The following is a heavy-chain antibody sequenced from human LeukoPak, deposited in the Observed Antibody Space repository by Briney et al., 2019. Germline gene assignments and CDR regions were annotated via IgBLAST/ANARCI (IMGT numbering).Heavy chain of an antibody. D-gene: IGHD6-19*01. CDR3: ARGSAWYFVY. CDR1: GDSVSSDSSY. CDR2: IYHSGIT. V-gene: IGHV4-61*01. J-gene: IGHJ4*02. Sequence: PSETLSLTCTVSGDSVSSDSSYWSCIRQPPGEGLQWLVYIYHSGITNYNPSLKSRATLSVDTSKNQFSLKLSSVTTADTAVYYCARGSAWYFVYWGQGTLVTVSS.